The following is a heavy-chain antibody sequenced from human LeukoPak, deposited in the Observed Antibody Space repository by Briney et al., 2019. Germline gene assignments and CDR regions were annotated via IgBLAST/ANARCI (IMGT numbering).Heavy chain of an antibody. CDR3: ARGTTYCSGGSCYSSWFDP. Sequence: PSETLSLTCAVYGGSFSGYYWSWIRQPPGKGLEWIGEINHSGSTNYNPSLKSRVTISVDTSKNQFSLKLSSVTAADTAVYYCARGTTYCSGGSCYSSWFDPWGQGTLVTVSS. J-gene: IGHJ5*02. D-gene: IGHD2-15*01. CDR1: GGSFSGYY. V-gene: IGHV4-34*01. CDR2: INHSGST.